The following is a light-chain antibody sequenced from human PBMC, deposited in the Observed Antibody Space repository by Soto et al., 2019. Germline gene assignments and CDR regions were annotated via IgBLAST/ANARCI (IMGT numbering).Light chain of an antibody. V-gene: IGKV3-20*01. CDR1: QSVSGDS. CDR3: QQYGTSTPT. CDR2: GVS. J-gene: IGKJ2*01. Sequence: EIVLPQFPGTLSLSPGEGATLSCRASQSVSGDSLAWYRQKLGQAPRLLIYGVSNRATGLPDRFSGGGSGTDFTLTISRLEPQDSAVYYCQQYGTSTPTFGQGTRLEI.